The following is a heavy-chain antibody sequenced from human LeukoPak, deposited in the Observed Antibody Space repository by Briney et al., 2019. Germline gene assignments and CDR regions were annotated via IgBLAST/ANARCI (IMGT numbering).Heavy chain of an antibody. CDR3: ASLTHADY. Sequence: GGSLRLPCAASGFTFSSYEMNWVRQAPGKGLEWVSYISSSGSTIYYADSVKGRLTISRDNAKKSLHLQMNSLRAEDTAVYYCASLTHADYWGQGTLVTVSS. CDR1: GFTFSSYE. CDR2: ISSSGSTI. J-gene: IGHJ4*02. V-gene: IGHV3-48*03.